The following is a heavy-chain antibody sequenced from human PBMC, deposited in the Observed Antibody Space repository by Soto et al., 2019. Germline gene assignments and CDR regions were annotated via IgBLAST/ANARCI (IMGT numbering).Heavy chain of an antibody. CDR3: AKVASGSYDWFDP. Sequence: VQLVECGGGLVQPGGSLRLSCAASKFSFSGYWMHWVRQAPGKGLMWVSRVNPDGSTTTYADSVKGRFTISRDNAKNTVFLQMNSLRADDTAVYYCAKVASGSYDWFDPWGQGTLVTVSS. V-gene: IGHV3-74*01. J-gene: IGHJ5*02. CDR1: KFSFSGYW. D-gene: IGHD1-26*01. CDR2: VNPDGSTT.